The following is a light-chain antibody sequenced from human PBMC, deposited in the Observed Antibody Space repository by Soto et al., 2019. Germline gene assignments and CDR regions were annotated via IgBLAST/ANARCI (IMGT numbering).Light chain of an antibody. J-gene: IGKJ4*01. Sequence: DIQMTQSPSSLSATIGDRVTISCQASRDISNYINWYQQKPGRAPKLLIYDVSNLETGVPSRFSGSGSVTDFTFTISSLQPEDIATYYCQQYLSLPPLTFGGGTRVEIK. V-gene: IGKV1-33*01. CDR3: QQYLSLPPLT. CDR2: DVS. CDR1: RDISNY.